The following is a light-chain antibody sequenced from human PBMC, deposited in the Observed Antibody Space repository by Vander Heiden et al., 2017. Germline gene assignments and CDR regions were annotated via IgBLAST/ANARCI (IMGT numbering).Light chain of an antibody. J-gene: IGLJ1*01. CDR3: CSYAGSSSYV. V-gene: IGLV2-23*02. CDR1: SSDVGNYNL. Sequence: QSALTQPASVSGSPGPSITISCTGTSSDVGNYNLVSWYQQHPGKAPKLMIYDVSKRPSGVSNRFSGSKSGNTASLTISGLQAEDEADYYCCSYAGSSSYVFGTGTKVTVL. CDR2: DVS.